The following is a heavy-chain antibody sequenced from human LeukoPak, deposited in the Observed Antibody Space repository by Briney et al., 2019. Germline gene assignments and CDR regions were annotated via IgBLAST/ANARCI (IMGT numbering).Heavy chain of an antibody. Sequence: SETLSLTCTVSGGSISSGSYYWSWIRQPAGKGLEWIGRIYTSGSTNYNPSLKSRVTISVDTSKNQFSLKLSSVTAADTAVYYCAKDQGYGDQIFDYWGQGTLVTVSS. J-gene: IGHJ4*02. V-gene: IGHV4-61*02. CDR3: AKDQGYGDQIFDY. D-gene: IGHD4/OR15-4a*01. CDR2: IYTSGST. CDR1: GGSISSGSYY.